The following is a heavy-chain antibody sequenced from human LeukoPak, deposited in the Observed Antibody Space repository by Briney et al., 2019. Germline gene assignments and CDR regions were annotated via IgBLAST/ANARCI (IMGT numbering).Heavy chain of an antibody. CDR1: GYTFTGYY. CDR3: ATTEANGVAIFPPPY. V-gene: IGHV1-2*02. J-gene: IGHJ4*02. D-gene: IGHD1-1*01. Sequence: GASVKVSCKASGYTFTGYYLHWVRQAPGQGLEWMGWINPNTGGTVSAEKFQGRVTMTRDTSINTVYMELSRLTSDDTALYYCATTEANGVAIFPPPYWGQGTLVTVSS. CDR2: INPNTGGT.